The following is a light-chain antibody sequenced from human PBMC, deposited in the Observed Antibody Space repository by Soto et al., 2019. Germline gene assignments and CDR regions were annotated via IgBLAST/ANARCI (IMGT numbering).Light chain of an antibody. J-gene: IGLJ2*01. CDR3: SSYASSGAVV. V-gene: IGLV1-40*01. CDR2: G. CDR1: SSNIGAGYP. Sequence: QSVLTQPPSVSGAPGQRVTISCTGSSSNIGAGYPVHWYQQLPGTAPKLLVAGNRPSGVPDRFSVSKSGASASLAITGLQAEDEADYYCSSYASSGAVVFGGGTKVTVL.